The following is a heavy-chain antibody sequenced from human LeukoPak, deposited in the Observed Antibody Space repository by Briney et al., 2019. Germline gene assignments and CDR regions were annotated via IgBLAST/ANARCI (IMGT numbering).Heavy chain of an antibody. Sequence: GGSLRLSCAASGFFFRIYSMSWARQAPGKGLEWVSYISGSGSTIYYADSVKGRFTISRDNAKNSLYLQMNSLRAEDTAVYYCARDLDYGVYADYWGQGTLVTVSS. CDR3: ARDLDYGVYADY. CDR1: GFFFRIYS. D-gene: IGHD4-17*01. J-gene: IGHJ4*02. CDR2: ISGSGSTI. V-gene: IGHV3-11*01.